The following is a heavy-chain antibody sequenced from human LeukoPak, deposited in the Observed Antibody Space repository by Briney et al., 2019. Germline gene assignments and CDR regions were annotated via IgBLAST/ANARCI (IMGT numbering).Heavy chain of an antibody. CDR3: ARDQEGFDY. CDR1: GYTFTSNY. Sequence: ASVKVSCKASGYTFTSNYIHWVRQAPGQGLEWMGMIYPRDGSTSYAQKFQGRVTVTRDTSTSTVHMELSGLRSEDTAVYYCARDQEGFDYWGQGTLVTVFS. CDR2: IYPRDGST. V-gene: IGHV1-46*01. J-gene: IGHJ4*02.